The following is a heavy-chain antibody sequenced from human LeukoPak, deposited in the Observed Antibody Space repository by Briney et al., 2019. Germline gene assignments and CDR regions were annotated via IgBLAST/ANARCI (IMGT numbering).Heavy chain of an antibody. CDR3: ARDQEGFDY. CDR1: GYTFTSNY. Sequence: ASVKVSCKASGYTFTSNYIHWVRQAPGQGLEWMGMIYPRDGSTSYAQKFQGRVTVTRDTSTSTVHMELSGLRSEDTAVYYCARDQEGFDYWGQGTLVTVFS. CDR2: IYPRDGST. V-gene: IGHV1-46*01. J-gene: IGHJ4*02.